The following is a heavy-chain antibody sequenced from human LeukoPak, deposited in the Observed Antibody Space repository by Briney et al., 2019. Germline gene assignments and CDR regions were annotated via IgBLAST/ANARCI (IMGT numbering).Heavy chain of an antibody. CDR2: ISSSSSTI. CDR3: ARVTMVRGVIITSGYFDY. CDR1: GFTFSSYS. J-gene: IGHJ4*02. Sequence: PGGSLRLSCAASGFTFSSYSMNWVRQAPGKGLEWVSYISSSSSTIYYADSVKGRFTISRDNAKNSLYLQMNSLRDEDTAVYYCARVTMVRGVIITSGYFDYWGQGTLVTVSS. V-gene: IGHV3-48*02. D-gene: IGHD3-10*01.